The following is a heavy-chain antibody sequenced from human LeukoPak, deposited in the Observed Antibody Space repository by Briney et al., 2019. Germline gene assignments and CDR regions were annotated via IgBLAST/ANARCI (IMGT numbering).Heavy chain of an antibody. V-gene: IGHV3-48*04. CDR1: GFNFRTYS. CDR2: IGSGIT. Sequence: GGSLRLSCAASGFNFRTYSMNWVRQAPGKGLEWVSHIGSGITYADSVKGRFTISRDNAKNSLYLQMNSLRAEDTAVYYCARTYGGKQDDAFDIWGQGTMVTVSS. D-gene: IGHD4-23*01. J-gene: IGHJ3*02. CDR3: ARTYGGKQDDAFDI.